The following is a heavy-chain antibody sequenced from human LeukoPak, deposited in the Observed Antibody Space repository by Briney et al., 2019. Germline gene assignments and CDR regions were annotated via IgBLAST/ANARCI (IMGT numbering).Heavy chain of an antibody. J-gene: IGHJ5*02. Sequence: ETLSLTCSVSGGSIRSGDHYWSWIRQPPGKGLEYVSSISSGNHMYYGDSVKGRFTISRDNARNSLFLQMNNLRGEDTAVYYCAREDCSNVRCYGASDAWGQGTLVTVSS. CDR1: GGSIRSGDHY. CDR2: ISSGNHM. D-gene: IGHD2-2*01. CDR3: AREDCSNVRCYGASDA. V-gene: IGHV3-69-1*01.